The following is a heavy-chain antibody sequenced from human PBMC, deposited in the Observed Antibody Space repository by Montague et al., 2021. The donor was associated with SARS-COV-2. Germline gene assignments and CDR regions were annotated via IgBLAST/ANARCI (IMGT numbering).Heavy chain of an antibody. J-gene: IGHJ4*02. Sequence: SLRLSCAASGFSLSSHARCRVSQAQGGGVDGLSVVSHGGRSPYSADSVXGRFTISRDNSKNTLYLQMNSLSAEDTAVYYCAKVKHVHYDFWSGYRGGYFYYWGQGTLVTFS. V-gene: IGHV3-23*03. CDR2: VSHGGRSP. D-gene: IGHD3-3*01. CDR1: GFSLSSHA. CDR3: AKVKHVHYDFWSGYRGGYFYY.